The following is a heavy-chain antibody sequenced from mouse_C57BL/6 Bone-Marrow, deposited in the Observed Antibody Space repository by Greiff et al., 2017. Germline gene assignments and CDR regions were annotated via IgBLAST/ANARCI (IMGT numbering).Heavy chain of an antibody. Sequence: QVQLKQSGAELARPGASVKLSCKASGYTFTSYGISWVQQRTGQGLEWIGEIYPRSGNTYYNEKFKGKATLTADKSSSTAYMELRSLTSEDSAVYFCARDAYYSNYGAMDYWGQGTSVTVSS. CDR3: ARDAYYSNYGAMDY. CDR2: IYPRSGNT. D-gene: IGHD2-5*01. J-gene: IGHJ4*01. CDR1: GYTFTSYG. V-gene: IGHV1-81*01.